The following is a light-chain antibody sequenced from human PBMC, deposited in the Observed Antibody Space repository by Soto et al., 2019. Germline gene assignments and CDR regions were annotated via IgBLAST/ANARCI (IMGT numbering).Light chain of an antibody. CDR2: DAS. J-gene: IGKJ2*03. CDR3: QHRWNWPYG. V-gene: IGKV3-11*01. Sequence: EIVLTQYPATLSLSPGERATLSCRASESVNNFLAWYQQKPGQAPRLLIYDASNRATGVPARFSGSGSGTDFTLTISTLEPEDFAVYYCQHRWNWPYGFGQGTKVDIK. CDR1: ESVNNF.